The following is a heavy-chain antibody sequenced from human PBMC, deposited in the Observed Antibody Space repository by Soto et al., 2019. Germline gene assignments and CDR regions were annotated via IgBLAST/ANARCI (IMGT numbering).Heavy chain of an antibody. CDR2: IIPIVGMV. CDR1: GDTFSSYT. D-gene: IGHD2-2*01. CDR3: ARALPAKLNYYYYMDV. V-gene: IGHV1-69*02. J-gene: IGHJ6*03. Sequence: QVQLVQSGAEVKKPGFSVKVSCKSSGDTFSSYTINWVRQAPGQGLEWMGRIIPIVGMVNFAQRFEGRITITADKFTSTAYMELSSLSSEDTAVYYCARALPAKLNYYYYMDVWGKGTTVTVSS.